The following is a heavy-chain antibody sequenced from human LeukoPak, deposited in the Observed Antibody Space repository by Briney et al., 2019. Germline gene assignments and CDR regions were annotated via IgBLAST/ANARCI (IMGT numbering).Heavy chain of an antibody. CDR3: AKDKNVLCSITCRSEFDT. Sequence: PGGSLRLSCAASGSTFSNYGMHWVRQAPGKGLEWVAFIRYDESDKYYADSVKGRFSISRDNSENTLFLQMNSLRPEDTAVYYCAKDKNVLCSITCRSEFDTWGQGTLVTVSS. CDR1: GSTFSNYG. CDR2: IRYDESDK. V-gene: IGHV3-30*02. D-gene: IGHD1-14*01. J-gene: IGHJ5*02.